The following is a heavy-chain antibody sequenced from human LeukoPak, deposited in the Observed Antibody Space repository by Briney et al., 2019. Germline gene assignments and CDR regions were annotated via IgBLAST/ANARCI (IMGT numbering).Heavy chain of an antibody. D-gene: IGHD2-15*01. V-gene: IGHV1-2*02. J-gene: IGHJ4*02. CDR2: ININSGGT. CDR3: ARDAGYCTAGSCWYFDH. CDR1: GYTFTGYY. Sequence: ASVKVSCKASGYTFTGYYMHWVRQAPGQGLEWMGWININSGGTNFAQRFQGRVTMTRDTSISTAYMDLSRLISDDTAVYYCARDAGYCTAGSCWYFDHWGQGTLVTVSS.